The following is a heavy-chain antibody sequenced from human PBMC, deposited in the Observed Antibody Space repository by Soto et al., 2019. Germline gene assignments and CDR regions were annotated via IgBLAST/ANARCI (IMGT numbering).Heavy chain of an antibody. V-gene: IGHV2-70*01. CDR1: GFSLSTSGMC. CDR3: ARTTLTYYYDSSGYHFDY. D-gene: IGHD3-22*01. CDR2: IDWDDEK. J-gene: IGHJ4*02. Sequence: SGPTLVNPTQTLTLTCTFSGFSLSTSGMCVSWIRQPPGKALEWLALIDWDDEKYYSTSLKTRLTISKDTSKNQVVLTMTNMDPVDTATYYCARTTLTYYYDSSGYHFDYWGQGTLVTVSS.